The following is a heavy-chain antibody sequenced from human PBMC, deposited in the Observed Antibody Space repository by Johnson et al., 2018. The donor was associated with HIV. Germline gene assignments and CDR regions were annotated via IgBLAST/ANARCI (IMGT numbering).Heavy chain of an antibody. J-gene: IGHJ3*02. D-gene: IGHD2-21*01. CDR3: AAGGGDCYPSHWGFCAFDI. Sequence: VQLVESGGGVVRPGGSLRLSCAASGFTFSSYAMSWVRQAPGKGLEWVSAISGSGGSTYYADSVKGRFTISRDNSKNTLYLQMNSLTGEDTAIYYCAAGGGDCYPSHWGFCAFDIWGRGTMVTVSS. CDR1: GFTFSSYA. V-gene: IGHV3-23*04. CDR2: ISGSGGST.